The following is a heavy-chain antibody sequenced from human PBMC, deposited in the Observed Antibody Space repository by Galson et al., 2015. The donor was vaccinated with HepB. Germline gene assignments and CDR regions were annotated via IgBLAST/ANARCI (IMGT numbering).Heavy chain of an antibody. V-gene: IGHV3-48*01. CDR3: AREGSGYSFLYYYYGMDV. J-gene: IGHJ6*02. CDR1: GFTFSSYS. Sequence: SLRLSCAASGFTFSSYSMNWVRQAPGKGLEWVSYISSSSSTIYYADSVKGRFTISRDNAKNSLYLQMNSLRAEDTAVYYCAREGSGYSFLYYYYGMDVWGQGTTVTVSS. CDR2: ISSSSSTI. D-gene: IGHD3-10*01.